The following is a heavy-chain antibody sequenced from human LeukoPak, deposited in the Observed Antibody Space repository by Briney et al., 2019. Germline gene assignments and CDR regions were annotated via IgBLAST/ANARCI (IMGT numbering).Heavy chain of an antibody. J-gene: IGHJ4*02. CDR2: ISYDASNK. CDR1: GFTFRDSG. V-gene: IGHV3-30*03. Sequence: PGGSLRLSCAASGFTFRDSGMHWGRHAPRKGLEWLTFISYDASNKYYADSVTGRFTISRDNSKNTLYLQMTSLRGEDTAVYYCARELVVKQDLAYWGQGTLVTVSS. CDR3: ARELVVKQDLAY. D-gene: IGHD2-15*01.